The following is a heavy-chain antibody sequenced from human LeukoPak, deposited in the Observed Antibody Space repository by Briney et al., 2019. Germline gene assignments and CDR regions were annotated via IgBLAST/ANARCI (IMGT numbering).Heavy chain of an antibody. CDR3: TRRFCGSTSCYFDY. V-gene: IGHV4-38-2*02. Sequence: SETLSLTCTVSGYSLSSGSYWGWIRQPPGEGLEWIGNIYHTGSTYYNPSLKRRVTISVDTSNNQFSLNLNSVTAADTAVYYCTRRFCGSTSCYFDYWGQGTLVTVSS. J-gene: IGHJ4*02. CDR2: IYHTGST. D-gene: IGHD2-2*01. CDR1: GYSLSSGSY.